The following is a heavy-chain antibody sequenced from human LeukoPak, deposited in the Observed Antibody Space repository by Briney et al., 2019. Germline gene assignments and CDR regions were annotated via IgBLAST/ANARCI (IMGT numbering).Heavy chain of an antibody. CDR1: GGSFSGYY. CDR2: INHSGST. Sequence: SETLSLTCAVYGGSFSGYYWSWIRQPPGKGLEWIGEINHSGSTNYNPSLKSRVTISVDTSKNQFSLKLSSVTAADTAVYYCARALYWSSTSCYRWYFDLWGRGTRVTVPS. CDR3: ARALYWSSTSCYRWYFDL. J-gene: IGHJ2*01. D-gene: IGHD2-2*01. V-gene: IGHV4-34*01.